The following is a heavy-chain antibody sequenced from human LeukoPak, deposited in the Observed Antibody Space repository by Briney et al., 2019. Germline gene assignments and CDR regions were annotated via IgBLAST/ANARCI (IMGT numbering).Heavy chain of an antibody. CDR1: GYSVNSDAHY. CDR2: IFFTGHA. D-gene: IGHD3-10*01. CDR3: ARDRASGMDV. Sequence: TTSETLSLTCTVSGYSVNSDAHYWSWIRQYPGKGLERIGQIFFTGHADYNPSLKSRRTISIDTSKNQFSMELSSVCVADTATYFCARDRASGMDVWGQGTLVTVSS. J-gene: IGHJ4*02. V-gene: IGHV4-31*03.